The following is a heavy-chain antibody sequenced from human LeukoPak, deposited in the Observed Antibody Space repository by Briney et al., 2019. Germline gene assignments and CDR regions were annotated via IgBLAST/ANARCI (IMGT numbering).Heavy chain of an antibody. V-gene: IGHV4-39*01. CDR3: ARPAGWLPRYYFEY. CDR1: GGSISTSNYY. Sequence: SETLSLTCTVSGGSISTSNYYWGWIRQPPGKGLEWIGTIHSGGNTYYNPSLKSRVTISVDTSKNQLSVKLYSVTAADTAVYFCARPAGWLPRYYFEYWGQGTLVTVSS. J-gene: IGHJ4*02. D-gene: IGHD5-24*01. CDR2: IHSGGNT.